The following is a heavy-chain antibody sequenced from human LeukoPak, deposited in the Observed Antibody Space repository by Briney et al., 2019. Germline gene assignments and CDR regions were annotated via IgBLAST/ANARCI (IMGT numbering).Heavy chain of an antibody. V-gene: IGHV4-39*01. CDR1: GGSISSSSYY. D-gene: IGHD2-8*01. CDR3: ARGGPVLPRPFDY. Sequence: PSETLSLTCTVSGGSISSSSYYWGWIRQPPGKGLEWIGSIYYSGSTYYNPSLKSRVTISVDTSRNQFSLKLTSVTAADTAVYYCARGGPVLPRPFDYWGQGTLVTVSS. CDR2: IYYSGST. J-gene: IGHJ4*02.